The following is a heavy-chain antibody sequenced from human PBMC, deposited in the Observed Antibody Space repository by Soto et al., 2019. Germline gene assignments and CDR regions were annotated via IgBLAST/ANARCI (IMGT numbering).Heavy chain of an antibody. Sequence: GGSLRLSCAASGFTFSSYSMNWVRQAPGKGLEWVSSISSSSSYTYYADSVKGRFTISRDNAKNSLYLQMNSLRAEDTAVYYCARDCPNIVVVSAAMDVWGKGTTVTVSS. V-gene: IGHV3-21*01. CDR1: GFTFSSYS. CDR2: ISSSSSYT. CDR3: ARDCPNIVVVSAAMDV. D-gene: IGHD2-2*01. J-gene: IGHJ6*03.